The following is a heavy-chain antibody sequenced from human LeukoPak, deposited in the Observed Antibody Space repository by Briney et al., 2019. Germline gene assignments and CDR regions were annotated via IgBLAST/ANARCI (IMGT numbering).Heavy chain of an antibody. CDR1: GFSFDDYA. CDR3: ATSSREGEDSSGWASFDY. Sequence: GRSLRLSCAVSGFSFDDYAMHWVRQAPGKGLEWVSGISWNGGSIGYAESVKGRFTISRDNAKNSLYLQMNSLRAEDTALYYCATSSREGEDSSGWASFDYWGQGTLVTVSS. J-gene: IGHJ4*02. CDR2: ISWNGGSI. V-gene: IGHV3-9*01. D-gene: IGHD6-19*01.